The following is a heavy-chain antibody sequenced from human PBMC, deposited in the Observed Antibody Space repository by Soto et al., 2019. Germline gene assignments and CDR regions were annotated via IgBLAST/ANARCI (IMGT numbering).Heavy chain of an antibody. D-gene: IGHD6-19*01. J-gene: IGHJ4*02. CDR2: IWYDGSNK. Sequence: GGSLRLSCAASGFTFSSYGMHWVRQAPGKGLEWVAVIWYDGSNKYYADSVKGRFTISRDNSKNTLYLQMNSLRAEDTAVYYCARAASGYSSGWPLDYLGQGTPVTVSS. CDR1: GFTFSSYG. CDR3: ARAASGYSSGWPLDY. V-gene: IGHV3-33*01.